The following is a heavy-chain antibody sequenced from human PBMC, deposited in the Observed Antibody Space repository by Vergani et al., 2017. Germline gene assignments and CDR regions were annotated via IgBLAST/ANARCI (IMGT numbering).Heavy chain of an antibody. CDR2: ISGNNDDV. Sequence: EVQMVESGGGLVKPGGSLRLSCVASGFTFSHYSMNWVRQAPGKGLEWVSSISGNNDDVYYADSVKGRFTIFRDNSKNTLYLQMNSLRAEDTAVYYCAKLPSGRIVGPLYYFDSWGQGTLVTVSS. J-gene: IGHJ4*02. CDR1: GFTFSHYS. D-gene: IGHD1-26*01. CDR3: AKLPSGRIVGPLYYFDS. V-gene: IGHV3-21*04.